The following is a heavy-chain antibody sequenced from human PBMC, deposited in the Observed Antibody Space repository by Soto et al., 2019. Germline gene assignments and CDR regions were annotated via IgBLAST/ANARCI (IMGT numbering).Heavy chain of an antibody. V-gene: IGHV1-18*01. CDR2: ISAYNGNT. Sequence: ASVKVSCKASGYTFTSYGISWVRQAPGQGLEWMGWISAYNGNTNYAQKFQGRVTITRDTSASTAYMELSSLRSEDTAVYYCARSQGAAAGDNWFDPWGQGTLVTVSS. CDR3: ARSQGAAAGDNWFDP. J-gene: IGHJ5*02. CDR1: GYTFTSYG. D-gene: IGHD6-13*01.